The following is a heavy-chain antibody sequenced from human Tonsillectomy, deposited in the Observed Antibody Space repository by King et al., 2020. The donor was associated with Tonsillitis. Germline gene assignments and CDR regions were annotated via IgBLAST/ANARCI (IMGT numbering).Heavy chain of an antibody. Sequence: VQLQQWGAGLLKPSETLSLTCAVYGGSFSGYYWSWIRQPPGKGLEWIGEINHSGSTNYNPSLKSRVTVSVDTSKNQFSLRLSSVTAADTAVYYCARARGYRYGSDAFDIWGQGTMVTVSS. J-gene: IGHJ3*02. D-gene: IGHD5-18*01. V-gene: IGHV4-34*01. CDR3: ARARGYRYGSDAFDI. CDR1: GGSFSGYY. CDR2: INHSGST.